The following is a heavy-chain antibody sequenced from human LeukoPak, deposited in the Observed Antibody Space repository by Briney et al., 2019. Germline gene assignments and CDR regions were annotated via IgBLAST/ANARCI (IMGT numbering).Heavy chain of an antibody. CDR2: MSPNSGDT. CDR1: GYTFTSYD. CDR3: ARDPYGYFDY. J-gene: IGHJ4*02. Sequence: ASVKVSCKASGYTFTSYDFNWVRQATGQRPEWMGWMSPNSGDTGYAQKFQDRVTMTRNTSISTAYMELSSLRSDDTAVYYCARDPYGYFDYWGQGTLVTVSS. V-gene: IGHV1-8*01. D-gene: IGHD3-10*01.